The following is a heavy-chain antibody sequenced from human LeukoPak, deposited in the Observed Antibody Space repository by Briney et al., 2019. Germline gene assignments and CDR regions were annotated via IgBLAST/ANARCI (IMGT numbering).Heavy chain of an antibody. CDR3: ARGRYCSGGGCSSGNWFDP. Sequence: GGSLRLSCAASGFTFSSYSMNWVRQAAGKGLEWVSSISSSSNYIYYADSLKGRFPVSRDNAKNSLYLQMKSLRAEDTAVYYCARGRYCSGGGCSSGNWFDPWGQGTLVTVSS. CDR2: ISSSSNYI. D-gene: IGHD2-15*01. J-gene: IGHJ5*02. V-gene: IGHV3-21*01. CDR1: GFTFSSYS.